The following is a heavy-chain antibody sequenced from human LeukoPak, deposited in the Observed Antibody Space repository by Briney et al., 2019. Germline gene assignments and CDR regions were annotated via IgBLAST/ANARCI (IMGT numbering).Heavy chain of an antibody. CDR3: ARESSSGWYSPGGFDY. CDR1: GGSIISYY. J-gene: IGHJ4*02. Sequence: PSETLSLTCTVSGGSIISYYWSWIRQPPGKGLEWIAFIHSSGSTSCNPSLKSRVTISVDTSKNQFSLKLSSVTAADTAVYYCARESSSGWYSPGGFDYWGQGTLVTVSS. CDR2: IHSSGST. D-gene: IGHD6-19*01. V-gene: IGHV4-59*01.